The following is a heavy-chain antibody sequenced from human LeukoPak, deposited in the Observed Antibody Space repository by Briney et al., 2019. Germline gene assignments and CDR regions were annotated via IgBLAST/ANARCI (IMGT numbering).Heavy chain of an antibody. Sequence: SETLSLTCTVSGDSFSSANYYWTWVRQPPGKGLEWIGYVYYDGSTYYHPSLQSRLAISVDTSKNQFSLNLTSVTAADTAIYYCVRGLTGYSYFFDYWGQGALVTVSS. CDR3: VRGLTGYSYFFDY. D-gene: IGHD1-20*01. CDR1: GDSFSSANYY. V-gene: IGHV4-30-4*08. J-gene: IGHJ4*02. CDR2: VYYDGST.